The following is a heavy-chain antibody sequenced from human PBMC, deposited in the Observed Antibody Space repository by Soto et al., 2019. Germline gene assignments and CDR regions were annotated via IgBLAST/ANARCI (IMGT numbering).Heavy chain of an antibody. CDR3: ARVPYCGGDCYPYYFDY. J-gene: IGHJ4*02. D-gene: IGHD2-21*02. Sequence: SETLSLTCTVSGGSISSYYWSWIRQPAGKGLEWIGRIYTSGSTNYNPSLKSRVTISVDTSKNQFSLKLSSVTAADTAVYYCARVPYCGGDCYPYYFDYWGQGTLVTVSS. V-gene: IGHV4-4*07. CDR1: GGSISSYY. CDR2: IYTSGST.